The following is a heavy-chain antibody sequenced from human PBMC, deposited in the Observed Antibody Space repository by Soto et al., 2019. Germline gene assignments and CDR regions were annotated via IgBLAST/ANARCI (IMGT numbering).Heavy chain of an antibody. D-gene: IGHD3-10*01. CDR2: IYYSGST. J-gene: IGHJ4*02. CDR1: GGSISSYY. Sequence: SETLSLTCTVSGGSISSYYWSWIRQPPGKGLEWIGYIYYSGSTNYNPSLKSRVTISVDTSKNQFSLKLSSVTAADTAVYYCARMVLTLGFGAFDYWGQGTLVTVSS. V-gene: IGHV4-59*01. CDR3: ARMVLTLGFGAFDY.